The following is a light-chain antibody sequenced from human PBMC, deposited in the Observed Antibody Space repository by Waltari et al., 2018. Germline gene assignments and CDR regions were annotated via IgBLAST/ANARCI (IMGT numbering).Light chain of an antibody. Sequence: QSVLKQPPSVSGATAKRVTISCTGSSSNIGSYYNVTRYQHLPGTAPKVLIYANNNRPSGVPDRFSGSKSGASASLAITGLQAEDEADYYCQSFDSSLDGYVFGTGTKVTVL. V-gene: IGLV1-40*01. CDR1: SSNIGSYYN. CDR3: QSFDSSLDGYV. J-gene: IGLJ1*01. CDR2: ANN.